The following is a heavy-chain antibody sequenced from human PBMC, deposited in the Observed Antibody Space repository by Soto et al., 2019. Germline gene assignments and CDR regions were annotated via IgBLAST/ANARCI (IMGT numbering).Heavy chain of an antibody. Sequence: QVQLVESGGGVVQPGGSLRLSCATSGFSLSSYAMHWVRQAPGKGLEWVALMSYDETKKYYADSVKGRFTISRDTSKKTLCLKMNNLRVEDTAVYYCAKDRRDGDFMHILVVDFWGQGALVTVSS. V-gene: IGHV3-30*18. CDR3: AKDRRDGDFMHILVVDF. CDR2: MSYDETKK. CDR1: GFSLSSYA. D-gene: IGHD2-15*01. J-gene: IGHJ4*02.